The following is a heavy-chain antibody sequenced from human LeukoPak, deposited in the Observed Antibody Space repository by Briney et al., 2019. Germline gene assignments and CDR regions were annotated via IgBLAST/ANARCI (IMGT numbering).Heavy chain of an antibody. CDR2: IYYSGST. Sequence: SETLSLTCTVSGGSISSYYWSWIRQPPGKGLEWIGYIYYSGSTNYNPSLKSRVTISVDTSKNQFSLKLSSVTAADTAVYYCARDLEEVQLSPQNNWFDPWGQGTLVTVSS. V-gene: IGHV4-59*01. D-gene: IGHD5-18*01. J-gene: IGHJ5*02. CDR3: ARDLEEVQLSPQNNWFDP. CDR1: GGSISSYY.